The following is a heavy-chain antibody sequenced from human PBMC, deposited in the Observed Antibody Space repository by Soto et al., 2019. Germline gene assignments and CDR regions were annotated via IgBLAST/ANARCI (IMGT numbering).Heavy chain of an antibody. Sequence: EVQLVESGGGLVQPGGSLRLSCAGSGFTVSSHYMTWVRQAPGKGLEWVSVIYSDGSTYYADSVKGRFTISRDNPKNTVYFQMNSLRAEDTAVYYCARDQGGHCNSNICYAPGWLDPWGQGTLVTVSS. J-gene: IGHJ5*02. D-gene: IGHD2-2*01. CDR3: ARDQGGHCNSNICYAPGWLDP. CDR1: GFTVSSHY. V-gene: IGHV3-66*01. CDR2: IYSDGST.